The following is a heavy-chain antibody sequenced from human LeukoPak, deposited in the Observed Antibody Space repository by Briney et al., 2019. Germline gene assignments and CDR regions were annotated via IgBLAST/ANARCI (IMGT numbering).Heavy chain of an antibody. Sequence: GGSLRLSCVGSTFTFSDYGMHWVRQAPGKGLEWVAFIRNDGAKTYYADSAKGRFTISRDNSRNTLYLQMNSLTAEDTAVYYCARDGVRFLEWLLDYWGQGTLVAVSS. J-gene: IGHJ4*02. CDR2: IRNDGAKT. V-gene: IGHV3-30*02. D-gene: IGHD3-3*01. CDR1: TFTFSDYG. CDR3: ARDGVRFLEWLLDY.